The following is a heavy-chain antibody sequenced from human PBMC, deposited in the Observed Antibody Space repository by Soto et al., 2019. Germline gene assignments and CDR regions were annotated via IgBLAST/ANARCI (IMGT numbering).Heavy chain of an antibody. CDR2: INGYNGNT. CDR1: GYTFTSYG. J-gene: IGHJ5*02. Sequence: QVQLVQSGAEVKKPGASVKVSCKASGYTFTSYGISWVRQAPGQGLEWIGWINGYNGNTNYAQKVQGRVTMTTDRSTSTAYMELRSLRSDDTAVYYCAKLYCSGGSCYGGFDTWGQGTLVTVSS. D-gene: IGHD2-15*01. V-gene: IGHV1-18*01. CDR3: AKLYCSGGSCYGGFDT.